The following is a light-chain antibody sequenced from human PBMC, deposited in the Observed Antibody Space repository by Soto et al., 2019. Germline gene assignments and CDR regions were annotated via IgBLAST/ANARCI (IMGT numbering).Light chain of an antibody. V-gene: IGLV2-14*03. J-gene: IGLJ2*01. CDR3: NSYASVNSPVL. Sequence: QSALTQPASLSGSPGQSITISCTGTSSDVGGYNYVSWYQQHPGKAPRLMIYGVSNRPFGVSSRFSGSKSGDTASLTISGLQSEDEADYYCNSYASVNSPVLFGGGTKL. CDR1: SSDVGGYNY. CDR2: GVS.